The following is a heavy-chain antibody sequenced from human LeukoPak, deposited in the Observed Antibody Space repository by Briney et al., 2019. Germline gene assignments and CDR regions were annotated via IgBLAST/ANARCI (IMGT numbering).Heavy chain of an antibody. CDR1: GLTFSNYW. CDR2: IKQDEREK. D-gene: IGHD3-9*01. Sequence: TGGSLRLSCAASGLTFSNYWMRWVRQAPGKGLEWVANIKQDEREKYYVDSVKGRFTISRDNAKNSLYLQLNSLRAEETATYYCARVRHYDILTGHYFYYGMDVWGQGTTVTVSS. J-gene: IGHJ6*02. CDR3: ARVRHYDILTGHYFYYGMDV. V-gene: IGHV3-7*05.